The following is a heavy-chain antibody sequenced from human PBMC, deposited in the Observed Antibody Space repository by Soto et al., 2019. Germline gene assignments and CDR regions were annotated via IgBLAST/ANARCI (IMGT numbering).Heavy chain of an antibody. J-gene: IGHJ4*02. Sequence: QVQLVQSGDEVKKPGASVKVSCKASGYTFTSYGISWVRQAPGQGLEWMGWISAYNGNTNYAQKLQGRVTMTTDTSTSTAYMELRSLRSDDTAVYYCARAPGPQYSSSPVLLGWYFDYWGQGTLVTVSS. D-gene: IGHD6-6*01. CDR2: ISAYNGNT. CDR1: GYTFTSYG. CDR3: ARAPGPQYSSSPVLLGWYFDY. V-gene: IGHV1-18*01.